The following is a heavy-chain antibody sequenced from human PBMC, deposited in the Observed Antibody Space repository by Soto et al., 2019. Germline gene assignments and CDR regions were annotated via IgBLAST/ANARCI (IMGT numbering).Heavy chain of an antibody. D-gene: IGHD3-3*01. CDR3: ARVTALYDFWSGYSSPGYYYMDV. Sequence: SETLSLTCTVSGGSISSSSYYWGWIRQPPGKGLEWIGSIYYSGSTYYNPSLKSRVTISADTSKNQFSLKLSSVTAADTAVYYCARVTALYDFWSGYSSPGYYYMDVWGKGTTVTVSS. V-gene: IGHV4-39*01. J-gene: IGHJ6*03. CDR2: IYYSGST. CDR1: GGSISSSSYY.